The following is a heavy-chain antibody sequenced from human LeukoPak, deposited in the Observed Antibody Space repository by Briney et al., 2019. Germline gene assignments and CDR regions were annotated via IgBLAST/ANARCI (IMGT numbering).Heavy chain of an antibody. CDR1: GGTFSSYA. V-gene: IGHV1-69*13. Sequence: SVKVSCKASGGTFSSYAISWVRQAPGQGLEWMGGIIPIFGTANYAQKLQGRVTITADESTSTAYMELSSLRSEDTAVYYCAREKATVVTPGLHYFDYWGQGTLVTVSS. D-gene: IGHD4-23*01. CDR2: IIPIFGTA. CDR3: AREKATVVTPGLHYFDY. J-gene: IGHJ4*02.